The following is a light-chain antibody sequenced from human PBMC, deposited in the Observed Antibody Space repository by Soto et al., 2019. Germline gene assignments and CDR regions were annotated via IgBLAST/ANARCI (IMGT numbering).Light chain of an antibody. CDR1: SSDIGDYGY. CDR3: NSYTNRNSVI. J-gene: IGLJ2*01. V-gene: IGLV2-14*01. CDR2: EVT. Sequence: QSALTQPASVSGSPGQSITISCTGTSSDIGDYGYVSWYQQHPGKAPKLIIYEVTNRPSGVSTRFSGSKPGNTASLTISGLQAEDEADYYCNSYTNRNSVIFGGGTQLTVL.